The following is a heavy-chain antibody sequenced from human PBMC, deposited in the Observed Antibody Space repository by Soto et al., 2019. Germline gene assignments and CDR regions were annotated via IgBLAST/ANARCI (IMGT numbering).Heavy chain of an antibody. CDR3: ARSNSGSYDY. J-gene: IGHJ4*01. D-gene: IGHD1-26*01. Sequence: QVQLVQSGAEEKKPGASVKVSCKASGYTFTTYAIHWVRQAPGQRLEWMGWINAANGNRKYSQKFQGRITVTRDTTASTAYIELSSVRSEDTAVYYCARSNSGSYDYWGHATLVTVSS. V-gene: IGHV1-3*05. CDR2: INAANGNR. CDR1: GYTFTTYA.